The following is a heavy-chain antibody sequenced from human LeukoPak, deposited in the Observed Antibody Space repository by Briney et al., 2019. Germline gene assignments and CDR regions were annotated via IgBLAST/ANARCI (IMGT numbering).Heavy chain of an antibody. J-gene: IGHJ5*02. CDR2: IYSGGST. D-gene: IGHD4-11*01. Sequence: GGSLRLSCAASEFTVSVNYMSWVRQAPGKGLEWVSVIYSGGSTYYADSVKGRFTISRDNSKNTLCLQMNSLRTEDTAVYYCARDARVYSNYLWGQGTLVTVSS. CDR3: ARDARVYSNYL. CDR1: EFTVSVNY. V-gene: IGHV3-53*05.